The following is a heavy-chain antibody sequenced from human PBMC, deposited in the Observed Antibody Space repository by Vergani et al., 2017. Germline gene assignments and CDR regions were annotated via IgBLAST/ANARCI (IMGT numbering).Heavy chain of an antibody. V-gene: IGHV3-15*07. CDR3: TTDPRYCGDGSCYWLRDHHYYGMDV. Sequence: EVQRVESGGGIVKPGGSLRLSCVASGFSFRNAWMNWVRRTPGKGLEWVGRIKSTFDRGTTDYAAAVKGRFTISRDDSKNTLFLQMNGLKTEDIGVYYCTTDPRYCGDGSCYWLRDHHYYGMDVWGQGTTVTVSS. CDR2: IKSTFDRGTT. J-gene: IGHJ6*02. D-gene: IGHD2-21*01. CDR1: GFSFRNAW.